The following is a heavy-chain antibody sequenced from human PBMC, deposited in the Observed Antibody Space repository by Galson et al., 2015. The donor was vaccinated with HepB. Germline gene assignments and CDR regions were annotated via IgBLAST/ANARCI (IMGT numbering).Heavy chain of an antibody. V-gene: IGHV3-69-1*01. CDR2: ISSSGTV. CDR3: ARDLFAVSPPPTNYMDV. D-gene: IGHD3-3*01. Sequence: SLRLSCAASEFFFSDYNMNWVRQAPGKGLEWVSSISSSGTVYYADSLQGRSTISRDNAKNSLDLQVNSLRAEDTAVYYCARDLFAVSPPPTNYMDVWGTGTTVTVSS. J-gene: IGHJ6*03. CDR1: EFFFSDYN.